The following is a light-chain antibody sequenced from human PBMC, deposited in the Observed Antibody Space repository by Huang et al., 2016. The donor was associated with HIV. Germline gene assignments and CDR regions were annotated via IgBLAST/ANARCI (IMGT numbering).Light chain of an antibody. CDR3: QQYSSYPIT. Sequence: DIQMTQSPSSLSASLGDTVTMTCRASQDISNYVAWFQQKPGKAPKSLIYGASSLQGGVPSRFSGSGSATDYTLTITTLQAEDLATYYCQQYSSYPITFGQGTRLEIK. CDR1: QDISNY. J-gene: IGKJ5*01. V-gene: IGKV1-16*01. CDR2: GAS.